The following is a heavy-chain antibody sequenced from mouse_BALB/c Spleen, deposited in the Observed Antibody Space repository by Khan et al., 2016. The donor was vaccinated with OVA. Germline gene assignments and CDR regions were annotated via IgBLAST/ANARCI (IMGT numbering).Heavy chain of an antibody. CDR2: INPDNNYS. J-gene: IGHJ3*01. V-gene: IGHV1-4*01. Sequence: QVQLQQPGAELARPGASVKMSCKASGYTFTSYSMHWIRQRPGQALEWIGHINPDNNYSNYNQNFKDKATLIVDKSSSTSYMQLSSLTSEDSAVCYCVREGAYHRSDGWFAYWGQGTLVTVSA. D-gene: IGHD2-14*01. CDR1: GYTFTSYS. CDR3: VREGAYHRSDGWFAY.